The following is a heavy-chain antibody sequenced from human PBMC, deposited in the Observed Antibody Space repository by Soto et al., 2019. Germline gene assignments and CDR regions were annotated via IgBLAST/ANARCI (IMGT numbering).Heavy chain of an antibody. Sequence: QVQLQESGPGLVKPSQTLSLTCTVSGGSISSGDYYWSWIRQPPGKGLEWIGYIYHSGSTYYNPSLKSRVIITVDTSKTQFPLKLNSVTAADTAVYYCASYDILTGSNWFDPWGQGTLVTVSS. CDR2: IYHSGST. V-gene: IGHV4-30-4*01. D-gene: IGHD3-9*01. CDR3: ASYDILTGSNWFDP. CDR1: GGSISSGDYY. J-gene: IGHJ5*02.